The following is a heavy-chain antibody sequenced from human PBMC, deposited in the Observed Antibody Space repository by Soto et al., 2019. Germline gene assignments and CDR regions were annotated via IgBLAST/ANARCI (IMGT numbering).Heavy chain of an antibody. CDR3: AREYTYGSNFFGC. Sequence: QVRLQESGPGLVKPSQTLSLTCTVSGGSISSAAYYWSWIRQHPGKGLEWIGYVSHSGSTYYNPSINSRVIISVDTSKNQFSLSLTSVTAADTAVYYFAREYTYGSNFFGCWGQGALVTGSS. CDR2: VSHSGST. J-gene: IGHJ4*02. V-gene: IGHV4-31*03. CDR1: GGSISSAAYY. D-gene: IGHD5-18*01.